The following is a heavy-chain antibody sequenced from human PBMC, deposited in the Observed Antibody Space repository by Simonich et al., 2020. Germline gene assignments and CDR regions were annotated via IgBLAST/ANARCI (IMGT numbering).Heavy chain of an antibody. CDR1: GGSISSSSYY. J-gene: IGHJ3*02. V-gene: IGHV4-39*01. D-gene: IGHD6-13*01. Sequence: QLQLQESGPGLVKPSETLSLTCTVSGGSISSSSYYWGWIRQPPGKGLEWIGSIYYSGITYYNPSLKRRVTISLDTAKNQFSLKLSSVTAADTAVYYCARHAGFAFDIWGQGTMVTVSS. CDR3: ARHAGFAFDI. CDR2: IYYSGIT.